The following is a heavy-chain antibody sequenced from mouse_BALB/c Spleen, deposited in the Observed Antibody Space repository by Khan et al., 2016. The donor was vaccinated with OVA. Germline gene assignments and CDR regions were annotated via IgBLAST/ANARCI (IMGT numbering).Heavy chain of an antibody. D-gene: IGHD2-4*01. J-gene: IGHJ2*01. CDR3: TRSYDSYYFGY. CDR2: IYPGNSDT. Sequence: VQLKQSGTVLARPGASVKMSCKASGYSFTSYWMHWVKQRPGQGLEWIGAIYPGNSDTRYNQKFKGKATLTAITSASTAYMELSSLTDEDSAVYYCTRSYDSYYFGYWGQGTTLTVSS. V-gene: IGHV1-5*01. CDR1: GYSFTSYW.